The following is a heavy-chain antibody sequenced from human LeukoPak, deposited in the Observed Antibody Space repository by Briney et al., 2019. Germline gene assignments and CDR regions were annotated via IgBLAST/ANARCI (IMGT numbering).Heavy chain of an antibody. Sequence: GGSLRLSCAASGFSFSSYAMSWVRQAPGKGLEWVSSISGSGDNTYYAESVKGRFTISRDNSKNTLFLQMNSLRAEDTAVFYCAKRSAYTTGWFFDFWGPGTLVTVSS. J-gene: IGHJ4*02. V-gene: IGHV3-23*01. D-gene: IGHD6-19*01. CDR2: ISGSGDNT. CDR1: GFSFSSYA. CDR3: AKRSAYTTGWFFDF.